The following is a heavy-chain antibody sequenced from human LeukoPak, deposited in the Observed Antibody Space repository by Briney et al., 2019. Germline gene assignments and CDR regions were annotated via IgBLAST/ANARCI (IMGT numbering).Heavy chain of an antibody. V-gene: IGHV5-51*01. Sequence: GESLKISCKGSGYSFASYWIGWVRQMPGKGLEWMGIIYPGDSDTRYSPSFLGQVTISADKSISTAYLQWSSLKASDTAMYYCARPNTAMATDAFDIWGQGTMVTVSS. CDR1: GYSFASYW. CDR3: ARPNTAMATDAFDI. D-gene: IGHD5-18*01. CDR2: IYPGDSDT. J-gene: IGHJ3*02.